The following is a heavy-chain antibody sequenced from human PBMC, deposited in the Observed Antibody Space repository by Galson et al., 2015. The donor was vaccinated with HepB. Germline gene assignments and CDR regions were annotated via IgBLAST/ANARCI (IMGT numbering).Heavy chain of an antibody. CDR2: IWYDGSNK. V-gene: IGHV3-33*01. J-gene: IGHJ6*02. D-gene: IGHD4/OR15-4a*01. CDR3: ARDRRVPGYGMDV. Sequence: SLRLSCAASGFTFSSYGMHWARQAPGKGLEWVAVIWYDGSNKYYADSVKGRFTISRDNSKNTLYLQMNSLRAEDTAVYYCARDRRVPGYGMDVWGQGTTVTVSS. CDR1: GFTFSSYG.